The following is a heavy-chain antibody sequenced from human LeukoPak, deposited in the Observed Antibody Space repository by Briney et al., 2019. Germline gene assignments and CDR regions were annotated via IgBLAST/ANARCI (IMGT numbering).Heavy chain of an antibody. V-gene: IGHV3-33*01. Sequence: GGSLRLSCAASGFTFSSYGMHWVRQAPGKGLEWVAVIWYDGSNKYYADSVKGRFTISRDNSKNTLYLQMNSLRAEDTAVYYCARSFTMVRGVIFDYWGQGTLVTVSS. D-gene: IGHD3-10*01. J-gene: IGHJ4*02. CDR1: GFTFSSYG. CDR3: ARSFTMVRGVIFDY. CDR2: IWYDGSNK.